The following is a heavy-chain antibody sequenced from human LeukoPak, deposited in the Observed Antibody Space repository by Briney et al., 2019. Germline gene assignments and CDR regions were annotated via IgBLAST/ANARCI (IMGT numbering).Heavy chain of an antibody. CDR3: ARQYYAYYDSSGYYIDY. D-gene: IGHD3-22*01. CDR1: GYSFTSYW. V-gene: IGHV5-51*01. CDR2: IYPGDSDT. J-gene: IGHJ4*02. Sequence: GESLKISCKGSGYSFTSYWIGWVRQMPGKGLEWMGIIYPGDSDTRYSPSFQGQVTISADKSISTAHLQWSSLKASDTAMYYCARQYYAYYDSSGYYIDYWGQGTLVTVSS.